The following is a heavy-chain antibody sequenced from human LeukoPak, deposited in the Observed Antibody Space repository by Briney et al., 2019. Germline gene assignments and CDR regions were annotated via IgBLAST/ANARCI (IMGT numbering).Heavy chain of an antibody. CDR2: TRNKANGYTT. CDR3: ARVYDTSWSSHHFDN. J-gene: IGHJ4*02. Sequence: GSLRLSCSASGFTFSDHYMDWVRQAPGKGLEWVGRTRNKANGYTTEYAASVKGRFTISRDDSKNSLYLQMNSLKTEDTAVYYWARVYDTSWSSHHFDNWGQGTLVTVSS. V-gene: IGHV3-72*01. CDR1: GFTFSDHY. D-gene: IGHD2-2*01.